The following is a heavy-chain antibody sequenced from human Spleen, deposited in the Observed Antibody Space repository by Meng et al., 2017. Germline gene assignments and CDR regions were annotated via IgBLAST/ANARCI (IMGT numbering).Heavy chain of an antibody. CDR2: VNSDGSDT. D-gene: IGHD3-22*01. J-gene: IGHJ1*01. Sequence: GESLKISCAASGFTFSSCWMSWVRQAPGRGLEWVSRVNSDGSDTSYADSVKGRFTISRDNARNTLYLQMNSLRVEDTAVYYCAKVGYYDSSNYYAYFQHWGQGTLVTVSS. CDR3: AKVGYYDSSNYYAYFQH. CDR1: GFTFSSCW. V-gene: IGHV3-74*01.